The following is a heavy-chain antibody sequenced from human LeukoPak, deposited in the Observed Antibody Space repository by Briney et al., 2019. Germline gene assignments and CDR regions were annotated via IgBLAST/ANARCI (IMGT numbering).Heavy chain of an antibody. CDR2: ISSSGSTI. Sequence: GGSLRLSCAASGFTFSDYYMSWIRQAPGKGLEWVSYISSSGSTIYYADSVKGRFTISRDNAKNSLYLQMNSLRAEDTAVHYCASSSGWRPHDAFDIWGQGTMVTVSS. D-gene: IGHD6-19*01. V-gene: IGHV3-11*01. J-gene: IGHJ3*02. CDR3: ASSSGWRPHDAFDI. CDR1: GFTFSDYY.